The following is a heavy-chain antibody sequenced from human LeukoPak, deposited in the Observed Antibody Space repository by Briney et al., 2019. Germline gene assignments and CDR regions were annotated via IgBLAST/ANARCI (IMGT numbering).Heavy chain of an antibody. Sequence: GASVKVSCKASGGTFSSYAISWVRQAPGQGLEWMGGIIPIFGTANYAQKFQGRVTITADESTSTAYMELSSLRSEDTAVYYCARSWELLAAFDIWGQGTMVTASS. CDR3: ARSWELLAAFDI. J-gene: IGHJ3*02. CDR1: GGTFSSYA. D-gene: IGHD1-26*01. CDR2: IIPIFGTA. V-gene: IGHV1-69*13.